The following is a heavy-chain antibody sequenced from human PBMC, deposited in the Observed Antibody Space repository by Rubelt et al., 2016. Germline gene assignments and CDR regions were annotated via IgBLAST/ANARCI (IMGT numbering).Heavy chain of an antibody. Sequence: QLQLQESGPGLVKPSETLSLTCTVSGGSISSSSYYWGWIRQPPGKGLEWIGSIYYSGSTYYNPSLKSRVTISVDTSKNQFSLKLSSVTAADTAVYYCARDRPWIQLWLPSLGIYDYWGQGTLVTVSS. J-gene: IGHJ4*02. D-gene: IGHD5-18*01. V-gene: IGHV4-39*07. CDR2: IYYSGST. CDR1: GGSISSSSYY. CDR3: ARDRPWIQLWLPSLGIYDY.